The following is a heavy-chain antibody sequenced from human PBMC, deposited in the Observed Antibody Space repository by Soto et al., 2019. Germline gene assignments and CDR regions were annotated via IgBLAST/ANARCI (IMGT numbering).Heavy chain of an antibody. CDR3: AKESRWLAPSPFDY. Sequence: EVQLLESGGGLVQPGGSLRLSCAASGFSFSNYAMSCVRQAPGKGLEWVAAISGSGGTTYYADSVKGRFTISRDNSKNTLYLQMNSLRAEDTAVYYCAKESRWLAPSPFDYWGQGTLVTVSS. J-gene: IGHJ4*02. CDR1: GFSFSNYA. V-gene: IGHV3-23*01. D-gene: IGHD6-19*01. CDR2: ISGSGGTT.